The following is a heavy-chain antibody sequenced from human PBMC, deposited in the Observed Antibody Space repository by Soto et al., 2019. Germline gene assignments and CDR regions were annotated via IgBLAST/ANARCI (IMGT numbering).Heavy chain of an antibody. V-gene: IGHV3-33*01. CDR3: ARDGIAAAKDFDD. D-gene: IGHD6-13*01. CDR1: GFTFNSYG. Sequence: GGSLRLSCAASGFTFNSYGMHWFRQAPGKGLEWVAVIWYDGSNKYYADSVKGRFTISRDNSKNTLYLQMNSLRAEDTAVYYGARDGIAAAKDFDDWGQGTAVTVPS. J-gene: IGHJ4*02. CDR2: IWYDGSNK.